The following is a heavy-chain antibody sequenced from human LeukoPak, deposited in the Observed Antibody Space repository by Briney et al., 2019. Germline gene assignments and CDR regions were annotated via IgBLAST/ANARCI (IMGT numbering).Heavy chain of an antibody. CDR3: ARTPYSIAVAGYYFDY. V-gene: IGHV3-7*01. Sequence: GGSLRLSCAASGFTFSSYWMSWVRQAPGKGLEWVANIKQDGSEKYYVDSVKGRFTISRDNAKNSLYLQVNSLRAEDTAVYYCARTPYSIAVAGYYFDYWGQGTLVTVSS. CDR1: GFTFSSYW. J-gene: IGHJ4*02. D-gene: IGHD6-19*01. CDR2: IKQDGSEK.